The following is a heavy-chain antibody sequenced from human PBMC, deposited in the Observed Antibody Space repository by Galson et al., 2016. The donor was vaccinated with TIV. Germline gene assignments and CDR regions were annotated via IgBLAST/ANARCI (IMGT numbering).Heavy chain of an antibody. CDR3: ARDRRHCGNECYLYYYYGMDV. V-gene: IGHV3-53*05. Sequence: SLRLSCAASGFIVSSNYMTWVRQAPGKGLEWVSLLYSGGSTSYADSVKGRFTISRDNSKNTVYLQMNRLRAEDTAVYYCARDRRHCGNECYLYYYYGMDVWGQGTTVTVSS. J-gene: IGHJ6*02. CDR2: LYSGGST. D-gene: IGHD2-21*01. CDR1: GFIVSSNY.